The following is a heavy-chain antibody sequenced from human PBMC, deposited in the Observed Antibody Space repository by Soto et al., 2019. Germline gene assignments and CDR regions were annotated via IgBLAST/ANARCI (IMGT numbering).Heavy chain of an antibody. Sequence: SVKGSCKASGGTFSSYAISWVRQAPGQGLEWMGGIMPIFGTANYAQKFQGRVTITADESTSTAYMELSSLRSEDTAVYYCASSYCGGDCYSERARTYYYYGMDVWGQGTTVTVSS. CDR1: GGTFSSYA. D-gene: IGHD2-21*02. J-gene: IGHJ6*02. V-gene: IGHV1-69*13. CDR3: ASSYCGGDCYSERARTYYYYGMDV. CDR2: IMPIFGTA.